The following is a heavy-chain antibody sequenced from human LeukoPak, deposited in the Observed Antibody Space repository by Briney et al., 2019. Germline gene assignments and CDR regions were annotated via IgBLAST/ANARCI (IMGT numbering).Heavy chain of an antibody. CDR1: GGTFSSYA. V-gene: IGHV1-69*06. J-gene: IGHJ4*02. D-gene: IGHD3-10*01. Sequence: SVKVSCKASGGTFSSYAISWVRQAPGQGLEWTGGIIPIFGTANYAQKFQGRVTITADKSTSTAYMELSSLRSEDTAVYYCARESITMVRGVIHRGVDYWGQGTLVTVSS. CDR3: ARESITMVRGVIHRGVDY. CDR2: IIPIFGTA.